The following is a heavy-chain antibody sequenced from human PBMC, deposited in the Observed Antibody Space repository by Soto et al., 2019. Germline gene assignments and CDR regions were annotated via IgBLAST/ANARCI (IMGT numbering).Heavy chain of an antibody. CDR2: ISAYNGNT. V-gene: IGHV1-18*01. D-gene: IGHD3-10*01. J-gene: IGHJ4*02. Sequence: QVQLVQSGAEVKKPGASVKVSCKASGYTFTSYGISWVRQAPGQGLEWLGWISAYNGNTKDAQKLQGRVTKTTDTSTSTAYMERRSLRSADTAVYYCVRDKGDGSGSYYGYWGQGTLVTVSS. CDR3: VRDKGDGSGSYYGY. CDR1: GYTFTSYG.